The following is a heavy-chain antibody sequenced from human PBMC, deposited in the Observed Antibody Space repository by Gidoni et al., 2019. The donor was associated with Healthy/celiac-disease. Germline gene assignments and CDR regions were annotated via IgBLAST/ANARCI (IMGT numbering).Heavy chain of an antibody. CDR2: ISSSSSYI. CDR3: ARDLDLGVYGSGSYCY. Sequence: EVQLVESGGGLVKPGGSLRLSCAASGFTFSRYSMNWVRQAPGKGLEWVSSISSSSSYIDYADSVKGRFTISRGNAKNSLYLQMNSLRAEDTAVYYCARDLDLGVYGSGSYCYWGQGTLVTVSS. J-gene: IGHJ4*02. CDR1: GFTFSRYS. V-gene: IGHV3-21*01. D-gene: IGHD3-10*01.